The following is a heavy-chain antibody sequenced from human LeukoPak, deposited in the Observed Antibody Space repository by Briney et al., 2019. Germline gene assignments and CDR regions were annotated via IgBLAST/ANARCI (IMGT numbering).Heavy chain of an antibody. Sequence: LSLTCTVSGGSISSYYWSWIRQPAGKGLEWIGRIYTSGSTNYNPSLKSRVTMSVDTSKNQFSLKLSSVTAADTAVYYCARESDVDTAMADDAFDIWGQGTMVTVSS. V-gene: IGHV4-4*07. J-gene: IGHJ3*02. CDR1: GGSISSYY. D-gene: IGHD5-18*01. CDR3: ARESDVDTAMADDAFDI. CDR2: IYTSGST.